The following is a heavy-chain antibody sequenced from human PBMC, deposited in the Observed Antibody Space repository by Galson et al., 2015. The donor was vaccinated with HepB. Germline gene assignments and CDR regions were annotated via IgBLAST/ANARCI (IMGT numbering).Heavy chain of an antibody. J-gene: IGHJ5*02. CDR2: ISGGSTTI. V-gene: IGHV3-48*01. D-gene: IGHD2-2*01. CDR1: GFTFNNYG. CDR3: ARAGGTSCFFAGTCWFDP. Sequence: SLRLSCAASGFTFNNYGMSWVRQAPGKGLEWVSYISGGSTTIYYTDSVKGRFTISRDNAKNSLYLQMNSLRAEDTAVYYCARAGGTSCFFAGTCWFDPWGQGTLVTVSS.